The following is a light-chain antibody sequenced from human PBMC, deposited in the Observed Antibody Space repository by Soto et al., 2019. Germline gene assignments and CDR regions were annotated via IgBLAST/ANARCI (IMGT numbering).Light chain of an antibody. J-gene: IGKJ5*01. Sequence: EIVLTQSPGSLSLSPGERATLSCRASQSVTTNYLAWYQQKPGQAPRLLIYGASSGATGIPDRFSGSGSGTDFTLTISRLEPEDFAVYYCQEYGSSPVTFGQGTRLDIK. CDR2: GAS. CDR1: QSVTTNY. CDR3: QEYGSSPVT. V-gene: IGKV3-20*01.